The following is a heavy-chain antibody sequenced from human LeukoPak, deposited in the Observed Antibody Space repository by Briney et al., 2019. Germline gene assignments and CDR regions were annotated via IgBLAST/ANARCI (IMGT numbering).Heavy chain of an antibody. Sequence: ASVKVPCKASGYTFTSYGISWVRQAPGQGLEWMGWISAYNGNTNYAQKLQGRVTMTTDTSTSTAYMELRSLRSDDTAVYYCAIQTLGYCSGGSCYNPSPFDYWGQGTLVTVSS. CDR2: ISAYNGNT. D-gene: IGHD2-15*01. J-gene: IGHJ4*02. CDR3: AIQTLGYCSGGSCYNPSPFDY. V-gene: IGHV1-18*01. CDR1: GYTFTSYG.